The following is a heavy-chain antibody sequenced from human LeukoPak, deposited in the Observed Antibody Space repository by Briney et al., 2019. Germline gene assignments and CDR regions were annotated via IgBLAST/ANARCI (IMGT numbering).Heavy chain of an antibody. CDR2: ISGSGGST. J-gene: IGHJ3*02. D-gene: IGHD6-19*01. CDR1: GFTFSSYA. Sequence: PGGSLRLSCTASGFTFSSYAMNWVRQAPGKGLEWVSTISGSGGSTYYADSVKGRFTISRDNSKNTLYLQMNCLRVEDTAVYYCAKDLSPWAGLLTVAGSDAFDIWGQGTVVTVSS. CDR3: AKDLSPWAGLLTVAGSDAFDI. V-gene: IGHV3-23*01.